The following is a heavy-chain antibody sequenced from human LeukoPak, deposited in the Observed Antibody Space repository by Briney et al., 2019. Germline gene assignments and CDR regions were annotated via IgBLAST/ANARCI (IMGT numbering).Heavy chain of an antibody. Sequence: ASVKVSCKASGYTFTDYYRHWVRQAPGQGLEWMGWINPNSGGTNYAQKFQGRVTMTRDTSISTAYMELSRLRSDDTAVYYCARLSMIVASSDYWGQGTLVTVSS. J-gene: IGHJ4*02. CDR1: GYTFTDYY. D-gene: IGHD3-22*01. CDR2: INPNSGGT. CDR3: ARLSMIVASSDY. V-gene: IGHV1-2*02.